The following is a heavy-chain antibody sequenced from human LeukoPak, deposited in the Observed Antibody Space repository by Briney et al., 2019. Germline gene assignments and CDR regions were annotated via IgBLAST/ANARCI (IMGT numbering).Heavy chain of an antibody. Sequence: GGSLRLSCAASGFTFSSYGMSWVRQAPGKGLEWVSCISDSGISTYYAGSVKGRFTISRDNSKNTLYLQMNSLRAEDTAVYYCAKEGGSYYYGSGSYGYFQHWGQGTMVTVSS. CDR2: ISDSGIST. CDR1: GFTFSSYG. CDR3: AKEGGSYYYGSGSYGYFQH. V-gene: IGHV3-23*01. D-gene: IGHD3-10*01. J-gene: IGHJ3*01.